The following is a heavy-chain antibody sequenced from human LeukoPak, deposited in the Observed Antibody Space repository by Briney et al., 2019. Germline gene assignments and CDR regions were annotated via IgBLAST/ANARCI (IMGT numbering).Heavy chain of an antibody. J-gene: IGHJ4*02. D-gene: IGHD2-21*02. CDR3: AVVRNGDYPY. V-gene: IGHV3-9*01. CDR2: ISWDGNKV. Sequence: GGSLRLSCVASGFSFDDYAMHWVRQGPGKALEWVSVISWDGNKVAYADSVKGRFTISRDDSENSLYLQMNSLKTEDTAVYYCAVVRNGDYPYWGQGTLVTVSS. CDR1: GFSFDDYA.